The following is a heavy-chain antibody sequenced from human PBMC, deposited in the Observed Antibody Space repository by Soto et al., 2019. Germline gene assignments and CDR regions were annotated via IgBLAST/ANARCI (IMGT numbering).Heavy chain of an antibody. CDR1: GFTFSSYS. V-gene: IGHV3-48*01. J-gene: IGHJ5*02. D-gene: IGHD3-10*01. CDR2: ISSSSSTI. Sequence: GESLKISCAASGFTFSSYSMNWVRQAPGKGLEWVSYISSSSSTIYYADSVKGRFTISRDNAKNSLYLQMNSLRAEDTAVYYCARAGRKDYYGSGSYYGPGGFDPWGQGTLVTVSS. CDR3: ARAGRKDYYGSGSYYGPGGFDP.